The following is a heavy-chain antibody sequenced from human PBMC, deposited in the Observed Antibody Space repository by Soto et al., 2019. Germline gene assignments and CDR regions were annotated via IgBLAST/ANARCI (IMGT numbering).Heavy chain of an antibody. Sequence: GGSLRLSCAASEVNISNYATSWVRKAPGKGLEWVSAISYGGGTTYYADSVKGRFTISRDNSKNTLYLQMNSLRAEDTAVYYCAKTPGYYYDSTGYHFDYWGQGTLVTVSS. CDR2: ISYGGGTT. D-gene: IGHD3-22*01. CDR1: EVNISNYA. CDR3: AKTPGYYYDSTGYHFDY. J-gene: IGHJ4*02. V-gene: IGHV3-23*01.